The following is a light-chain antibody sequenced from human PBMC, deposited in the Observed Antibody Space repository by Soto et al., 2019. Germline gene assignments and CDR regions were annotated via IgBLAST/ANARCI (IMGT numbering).Light chain of an antibody. CDR2: EVT. CDR1: SSDVGDYDY. CDR3: CSYAHSYNVI. J-gene: IGLJ2*01. V-gene: IGLV2-8*01. Sequence: QSALTQPASASGSPGQSVTISCTGTSSDVGDYDYVTWYQQHPGKAPKLMIYEVTKRPSGVPDRFSGSKSGNTASLTVSGLQADDEADYYCCSYAHSYNVIFGGGTKLTVL.